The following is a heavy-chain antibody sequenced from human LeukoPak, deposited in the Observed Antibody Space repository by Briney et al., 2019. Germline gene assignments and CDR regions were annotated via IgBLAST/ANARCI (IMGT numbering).Heavy chain of an antibody. J-gene: IGHJ6*02. D-gene: IGHD3-10*01. CDR3: AGVGYYYYGMDV. Sequence: XXXYYXXWIRXXPXXXLXXXGYIYYSGSTNYNPSLKSRVTISVDTSKNQFSLKLSSVTAADTAVYYCAGVGYYYYGMDVWGQGTTVTVSS. CDR2: IYYSGST. CDR1: XXXYY. V-gene: IGHV4-59*01.